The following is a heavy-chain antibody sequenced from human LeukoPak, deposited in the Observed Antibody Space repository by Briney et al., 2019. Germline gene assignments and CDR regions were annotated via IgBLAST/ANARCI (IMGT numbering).Heavy chain of an antibody. CDR3: ARDLAPRSSLDY. D-gene: IGHD6-6*01. Sequence: PGGSLRLSCAASGFTFSSYSMNWVRQAPGKGLEWVSSISSSSSYIYYADSVKGRFTISRDNAKNSLYLQMNSLRAEDTAVYYCARDLAPRSSLDYWGQGTLVTVSS. CDR2: ISSSSSYI. J-gene: IGHJ4*02. CDR1: GFTFSSYS. V-gene: IGHV3-21*01.